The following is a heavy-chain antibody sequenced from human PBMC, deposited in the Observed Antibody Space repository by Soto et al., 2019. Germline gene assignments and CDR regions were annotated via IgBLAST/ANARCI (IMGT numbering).Heavy chain of an antibody. V-gene: IGHV1-69*02. CDR1: GGTFSSYT. J-gene: IGHJ3*02. Sequence: GASVKVSCKASGGTFSSYTISWVRQAPGQGLEWMGRIIPILGIANYAQKFQGRVTITADKSTSTAYMELSSLRSEDTAVYYCARREDALLWFGEFPGDAFDIWGQGTMVTVSS. CDR3: ARREDALLWFGEFPGDAFDI. D-gene: IGHD3-10*01. CDR2: IIPILGIA.